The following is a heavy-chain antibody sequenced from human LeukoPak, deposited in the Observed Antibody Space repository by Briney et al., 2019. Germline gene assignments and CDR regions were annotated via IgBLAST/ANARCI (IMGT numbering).Heavy chain of an antibody. CDR3: VREDSNYFDY. CDR2: INPSGGSA. V-gene: IGHV1-46*01. CDR1: GYTLTNYY. J-gene: IGHJ4*02. Sequence: GASVKVSCKASGYTLTNYYIHWVRQAPGQGLEWMGIINPSGGSARYAQKFQGRVTLTRDTSTSTVYLALSSLRSEDTAVYYCVREDSNYFDYWGQGTLVTVSS.